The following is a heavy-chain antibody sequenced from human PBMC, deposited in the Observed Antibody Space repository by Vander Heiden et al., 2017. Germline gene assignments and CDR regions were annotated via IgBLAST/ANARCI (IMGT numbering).Heavy chain of an antibody. V-gene: IGHV3-21*01. CDR1: GFTFSSYS. CDR3: ARERHYETYYYDSSGAFDI. D-gene: IGHD3-22*01. CDR2: ISSSSSYI. J-gene: IGHJ3*02. Sequence: EVQLVESGGGLVKPGGSLRLSCAASGFTFSSYSMNWVRQAPGKGLEWVSSISSSSSYIYYADSVKGRFTISRDNAKNSLYLQMNSLRAEDTAVYYCARERHYETYYYDSSGAFDIWGQGTMVTVSS.